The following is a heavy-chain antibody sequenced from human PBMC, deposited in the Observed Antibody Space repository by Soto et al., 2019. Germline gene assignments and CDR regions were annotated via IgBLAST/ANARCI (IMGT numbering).Heavy chain of an antibody. V-gene: IGHV4-61*01. J-gene: IGHJ6*02. D-gene: IGHD3-10*02. CDR1: GGSMSSGYYY. CDR3: ARDVRSRYYYYGMDV. Sequence: PSETLSLTCSVPGGSMSSGYYYWSWIRQPPGKGLEWIGYIYYSGSTNYNPSLKSRVTISVDTSKNHFSLKLSSVTAADTAVYYCARDVRSRYYYYGMDVWGQGTTVTVSS. CDR2: IYYSGST.